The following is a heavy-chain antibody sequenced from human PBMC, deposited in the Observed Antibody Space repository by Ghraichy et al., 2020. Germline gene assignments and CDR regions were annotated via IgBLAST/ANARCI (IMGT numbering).Heavy chain of an antibody. CDR2: ISYDESNK. CDR3: ARVGTAIWGPFDY. J-gene: IGHJ4*02. Sequence: GESLNISCAASGFTFSTYAMHWVRQAPGKGLEWVAFISYDESNKYYADSVKGRFTISRDNSKNTLYLQMTSLRSEDTAVYYCARVGTAIWGPFDYWGQGTLVNVSS. CDR1: GFTFSTYA. D-gene: IGHD5-18*01. V-gene: IGHV3-30*04.